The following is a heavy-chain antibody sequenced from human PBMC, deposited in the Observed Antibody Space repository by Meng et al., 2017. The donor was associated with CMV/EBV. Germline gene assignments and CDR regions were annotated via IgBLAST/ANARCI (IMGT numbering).Heavy chain of an antibody. V-gene: IGHV3-48*04. J-gene: IGHJ6*02. Sequence: GEPLKISCAASGFTFSSYSMNWVHQAPGKGLEWVSYISSSSSTIYYADSVKGRFTISRDNAKNSLYLQMNSLRAEDTAVYYCERLDPGALFCSSTSCYDGFGMDVWGQGTTVTVSS. D-gene: IGHD2-2*01. CDR2: ISSSSSTI. CDR1: GFTFSSYS. CDR3: ERLDPGALFCSSTSCYDGFGMDV.